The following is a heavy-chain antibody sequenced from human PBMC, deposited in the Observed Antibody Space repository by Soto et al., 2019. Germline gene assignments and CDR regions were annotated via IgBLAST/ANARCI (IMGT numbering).Heavy chain of an antibody. V-gene: IGHV4-30-2*01. J-gene: IGHJ5*02. CDR2: IYHSGST. CDR3: ARTTVNVNWFDP. CDR1: GGSISSGGYS. Sequence: SETLSLTCAVSGGSISSGGYSWSWIRQPPGKGLEWIGYIYHSGSTYYNPSLKSRVTISVDRSKNQFSLKLSSVTAADTAVYYCARTTVNVNWFDPWGQGTLVTVSS. D-gene: IGHD4-17*01.